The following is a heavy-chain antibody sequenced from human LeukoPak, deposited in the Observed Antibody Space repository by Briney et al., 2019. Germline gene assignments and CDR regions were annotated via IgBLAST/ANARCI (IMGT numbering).Heavy chain of an antibody. CDR1: GYTFTSYG. D-gene: IGHD3-22*01. CDR2: ISAYNGNT. V-gene: IGHV1-18*01. CDR3: ARGSYYDSSGYWNY. J-gene: IGHJ4*02. Sequence: ASVNVSCKASGYTFTSYGISWVRQAPGQGLEWMGWISAYNGNTNYAQKLQGRVTMTRNTSISTAYMELSSLRSEDTAVYYCARGSYYDSSGYWNYWGQGTLVTVSS.